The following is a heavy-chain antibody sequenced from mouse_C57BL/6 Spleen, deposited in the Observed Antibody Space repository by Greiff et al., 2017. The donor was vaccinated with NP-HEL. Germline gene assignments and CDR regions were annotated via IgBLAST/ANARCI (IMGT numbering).Heavy chain of an antibody. V-gene: IGHV6-3*01. CDR2: IRLKSDNYAT. Sequence: EVMLVESGGGLVQPGGSMKLSCVASGFTFSNYWMNWVRQSPEKGLEWVAQIRLKSDNYATHYAESVKGRFTISRDDSKSSVYLQMNNLRAEDTGIYYCTGMGGLLFFDYWGQGTTLTVSS. CDR3: TGMGGLLFFDY. J-gene: IGHJ2*01. D-gene: IGHD2-1*01. CDR1: GFTFSNYW.